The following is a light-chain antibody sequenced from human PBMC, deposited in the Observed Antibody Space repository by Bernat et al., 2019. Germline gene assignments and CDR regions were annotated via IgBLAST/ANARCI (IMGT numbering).Light chain of an antibody. V-gene: IGLV2-14*03. CDR1: SSDIGSYNY. J-gene: IGLJ1*01. CDR3: SSYTRSATYV. Sequence: QSALTQPASVSGSPGQSITISCIGTSSDIGSYNYVSWYQRHPGKAPNLLIYAVANRPSGVSNRFSASKSGNTASLTISGLQAEDESDYYCSSYTRSATYVFGTGTKVTVL. CDR2: AVA.